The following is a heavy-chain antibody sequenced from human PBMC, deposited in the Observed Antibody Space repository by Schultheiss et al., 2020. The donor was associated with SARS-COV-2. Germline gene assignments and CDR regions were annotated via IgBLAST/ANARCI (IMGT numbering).Heavy chain of an antibody. J-gene: IGHJ4*02. D-gene: IGHD3-22*01. Sequence: GGSLRLSCAASGFSFSNSDMNWVHQAPGKGLEWVSGTSGSGGSTYYADSVKGRFTISRDNSKNTLFLQMNSLRDEDTAVYYCARDSRFYDSSGYYPRSSIDYWGQGTLVTVSS. V-gene: IGHV3-23*01. CDR1: GFSFSNSD. CDR3: ARDSRFYDSSGYYPRSSIDY. CDR2: TSGSGGST.